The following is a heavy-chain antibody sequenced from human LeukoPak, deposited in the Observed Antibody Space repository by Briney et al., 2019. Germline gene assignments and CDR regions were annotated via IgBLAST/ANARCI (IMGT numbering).Heavy chain of an antibody. J-gene: IGHJ6*03. CDR3: ARAVVGYRPYYYYYMDV. CDR1: GGSISSYY. CDR2: IYYSGST. V-gene: IGHV4-59*01. Sequence: SETLSLTCTVSGGSISSYYWSWIRQPPGKGLEWIGYIYYSGSTNYNPSLKSRVTISVDTSKNQFSLKLSSVTAADTAVYYCARAVVGYRPYYYYYMDVWGNGTTVTVSS. D-gene: IGHD5-12*01.